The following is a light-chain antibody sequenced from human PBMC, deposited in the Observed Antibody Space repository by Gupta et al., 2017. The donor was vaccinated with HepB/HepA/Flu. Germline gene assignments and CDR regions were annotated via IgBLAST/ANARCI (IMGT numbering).Light chain of an antibody. Sequence: EIVLTQSPATLSLSPGGRATLSCRASQIVSNNYLDWYQDKPGRAPRLLVYGASSRANGVPDRFSGSGSVTDFTLTSSRREPEDFAVYYWQQDRRSHTFGGGTKVDIK. V-gene: IGKV3-20*01. J-gene: IGKJ4*01. CDR3: QQDRRSHT. CDR2: GAS. CDR1: QIVSNNY.